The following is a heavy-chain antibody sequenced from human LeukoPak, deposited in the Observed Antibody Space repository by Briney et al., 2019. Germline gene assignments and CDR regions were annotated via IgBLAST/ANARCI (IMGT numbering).Heavy chain of an antibody. CDR2: ISDRWST. J-gene: IGHJ5*02. V-gene: IGHV4-59*10. CDR1: GGIISIFY. D-gene: IGHD6-13*01. CDR3: ARCIASAGKGWCDP. Sequence: SESLSLICAVSGGIISIFYWRCVPRPAGRAVVGIGGISDRWSTNYNPSLKSRVTMAVDTSKTQFSLKLSSVTAADPAVYYCARCIASAGKGWCDPWGQGTLVTVSS.